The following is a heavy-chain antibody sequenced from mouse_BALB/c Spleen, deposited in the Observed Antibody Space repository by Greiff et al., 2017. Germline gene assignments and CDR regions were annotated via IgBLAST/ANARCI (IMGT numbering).Heavy chain of an antibody. V-gene: IGHV5-6-5*01. CDR2: ISSGGST. Sequence: EVHLVESGGGLVKPGGSLKLSCAASGFTFSSYAMSWVRQTPEKRLEWVASISSGGSTYYPDSVKGRFTISRDNARNILYLQMSSLRSEDTAMYYCARDGYDVAWFAYWGQGTLVTVSA. CDR3: ARDGYDVAWFAY. CDR1: GFTFSSYA. D-gene: IGHD2-2*01. J-gene: IGHJ3*01.